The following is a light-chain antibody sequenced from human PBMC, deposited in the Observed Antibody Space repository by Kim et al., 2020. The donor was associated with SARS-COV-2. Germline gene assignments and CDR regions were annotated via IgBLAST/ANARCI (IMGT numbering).Light chain of an antibody. CDR3: QQYNYWPYT. V-gene: IGKV3-15*01. J-gene: IGKJ2*01. CDR2: DAS. Sequence: SVSPGERATLSCRASQSGRNNLAWYQQKPGQAPRLLIYDASTRATGIPAGFSGSGSGTEFTLTISSLQSEDFAVYYCQQYNYWPYTFGQGTKLEI. CDR1: QSGRNN.